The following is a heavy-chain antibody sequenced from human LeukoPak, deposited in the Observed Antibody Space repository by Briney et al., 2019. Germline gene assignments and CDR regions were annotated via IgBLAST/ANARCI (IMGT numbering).Heavy chain of an antibody. CDR3: AKASSVTTPGVFDY. J-gene: IGHJ4*02. CDR1: GFTVSSNY. D-gene: IGHD4-17*01. V-gene: IGHV3-23*01. CDR2: ISDSGGST. Sequence: PGGSLRLSCAASGFTVSSNYMSWVRQAPGKGLEWVSAISDSGGSTYYADSVKGRFTISRDNSKNTLYLQMNSLRAEDTAVYYCAKASSVTTPGVFDYWGQGTLVTVSS.